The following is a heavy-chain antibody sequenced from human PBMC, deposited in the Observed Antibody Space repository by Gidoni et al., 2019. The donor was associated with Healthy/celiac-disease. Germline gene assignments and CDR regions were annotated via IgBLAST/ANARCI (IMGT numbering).Heavy chain of an antibody. V-gene: IGHV1-2*02. Sequence: QVQLVQSGAEVKKPGASVKVSCKASGYTFTGYYMHWVRQAPGQGLEWMGWINPNSGGTNYAQKFQGRVTMTRDTSISTAYMGLSRLRSDDTAVYYCARGWEYQLLLDDYGMDVWGQGTTVTVSS. CDR1: GYTFTGYY. J-gene: IGHJ6*02. CDR3: ARGWEYQLLLDDYGMDV. D-gene: IGHD2-2*01. CDR2: INPNSGGT.